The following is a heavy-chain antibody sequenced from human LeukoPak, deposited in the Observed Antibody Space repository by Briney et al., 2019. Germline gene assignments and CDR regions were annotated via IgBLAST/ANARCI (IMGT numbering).Heavy chain of an antibody. CDR3: ARDSNAYWYFDL. Sequence: GGSLRLSCAASGFTFSPYWMHWVRQAPGKGLEWVSVIYAGGSTYYADSVKGRFTISRDNSKNTLYLQMNRLSAEDTAVYYCARDSNAYWYFDLWGRGTLVTVSS. V-gene: IGHV3-66*01. CDR2: IYAGGST. J-gene: IGHJ2*01. D-gene: IGHD1-1*01. CDR1: GFTFSPYW.